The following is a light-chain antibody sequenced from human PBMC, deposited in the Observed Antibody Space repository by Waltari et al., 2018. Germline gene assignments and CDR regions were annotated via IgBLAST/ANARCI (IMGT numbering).Light chain of an antibody. CDR2: KDS. CDR1: GLEKRE. J-gene: IGLJ2*01. V-gene: IGLV3-27*01. CDR3: YSAADNNLV. Sequence: YGLTQRSSVQVPSAQTARRHCSRGGLEKREDRWFQQKPGQAPVLMIYKDSERPSGIPERFSGSSSGTTVTLTISGAQVEDEADYYCYSAADNNLVFGGGTKLTVL.